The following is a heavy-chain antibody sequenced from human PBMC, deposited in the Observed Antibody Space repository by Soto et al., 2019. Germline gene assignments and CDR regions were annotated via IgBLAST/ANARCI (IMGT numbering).Heavy chain of an antibody. D-gene: IGHD3-10*01. Sequence: GGSLRLSCAASGFTFSSYAMHWVRQAPGKGLEWVAVISYDGSNKYYADSVKGRFTISRDNSKNTLYLQMNSLRAEDTAVYYCARERITMVRGLKDVWGQGTTVTV. V-gene: IGHV3-30-3*01. J-gene: IGHJ6*02. CDR3: ARERITMVRGLKDV. CDR1: GFTFSSYA. CDR2: ISYDGSNK.